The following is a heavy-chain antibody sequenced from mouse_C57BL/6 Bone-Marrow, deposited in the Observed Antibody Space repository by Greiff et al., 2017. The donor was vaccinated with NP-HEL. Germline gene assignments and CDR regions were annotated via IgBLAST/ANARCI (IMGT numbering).Heavy chain of an antibody. J-gene: IGHJ4*01. CDR3: ARGGQLLRLYYYAMDY. CDR1: GYSFTDYN. CDR2: INPNYGTT. V-gene: IGHV1-39*01. Sequence: EVKLMESGPELVKPGASVKISCKASGYSFTDYNMNWVKQSNGKSLEWIGVINPNYGTTSYNQKFKGKATLTVDQSSSTAYMQLNSLTSEDSAVYYCARGGQLLRLYYYAMDYWGQGTSVTVSS. D-gene: IGHD1-1*01.